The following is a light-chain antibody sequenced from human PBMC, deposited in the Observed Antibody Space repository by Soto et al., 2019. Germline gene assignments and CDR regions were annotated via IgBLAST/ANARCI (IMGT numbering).Light chain of an antibody. V-gene: IGKV3-11*01. CDR2: DAS. J-gene: IGKJ4*01. Sequence: EIVLTQSPATLSLSPGETASVSCRASPSISRYLAWYQQKPGQAPSLLIYDASISATGIPARFRGGGSETDFTLTISTLAPEDFAIYYFQQRGTWPRVTVGGGTKVDSK. CDR1: PSISRY. CDR3: QQRGTWPRVT.